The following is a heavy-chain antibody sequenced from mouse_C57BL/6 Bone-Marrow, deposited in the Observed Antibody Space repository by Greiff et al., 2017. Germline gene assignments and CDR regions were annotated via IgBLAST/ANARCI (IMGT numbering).Heavy chain of an antibody. CDR2: ISSGGSYT. Sequence: DVKLVESGGDLVKPGGSLKLSCAASGFTFSSYGMSWVRQTPDKRLEWVATISSGGSYTYYPDSVKGRFTISRDNAKNTLYLQMSSLKSEDTAMYYCARRGNWDDYWGQGTTLTVSS. CDR3: ARRGNWDDY. CDR1: GFTFSSYG. V-gene: IGHV5-6*02. J-gene: IGHJ2*01. D-gene: IGHD4-1*01.